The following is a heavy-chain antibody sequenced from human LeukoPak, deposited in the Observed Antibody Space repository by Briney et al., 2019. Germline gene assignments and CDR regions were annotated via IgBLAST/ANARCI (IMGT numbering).Heavy chain of an antibody. V-gene: IGHV4-34*01. CDR1: GGSFSGYY. J-gene: IGHJ4*02. CDR2: INHSGST. CDR3: ARDDDYDSSDY. Sequence: PSETLSLTCAVYGGSFSGYYWSWIRQPPGKGLEWIGEINHSGSTNYNPSLKSRVTISVDTSKNQFSLKLSSVTAADTAVYFCARDDDYDSSDYWGQGTLVTVSS. D-gene: IGHD3-22*01.